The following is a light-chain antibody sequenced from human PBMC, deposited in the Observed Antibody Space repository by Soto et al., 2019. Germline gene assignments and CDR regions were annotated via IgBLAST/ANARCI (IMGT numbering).Light chain of an antibody. V-gene: IGKV3-15*01. CDR3: QQYNNWPYT. CDR1: QSVGSN. CDR2: GTS. J-gene: IGKJ2*01. Sequence: EIVMTQSPVTLSVSPGERAALSCRASQSVGSNFAWYQQRPGQAPRVLIYGTSTRATGVPARFSGSGYGTDFTLTISSLQSEDFAVYYCQQYNNWPYTFGQGTRLGIK.